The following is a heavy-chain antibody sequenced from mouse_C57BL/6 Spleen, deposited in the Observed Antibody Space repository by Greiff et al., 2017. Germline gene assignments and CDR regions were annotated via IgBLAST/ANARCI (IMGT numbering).Heavy chain of an antibody. CDR3: ARGAYSSGYPDY. CDR1: GYTLTSYW. J-gene: IGHJ2*01. D-gene: IGHD3-2*02. Sequence: VQLQQPGAELVRPGTSVKLSCKASGYTLTSYWMHWVKQRPGQGLEWIGVIDPSDSYTNYNQKFKGKATLTVDTSSSTAYMQLSSLTSEDSAVYYCARGAYSSGYPDYWGQGTTLTVSS. CDR2: IDPSDSYT. V-gene: IGHV1-59*01.